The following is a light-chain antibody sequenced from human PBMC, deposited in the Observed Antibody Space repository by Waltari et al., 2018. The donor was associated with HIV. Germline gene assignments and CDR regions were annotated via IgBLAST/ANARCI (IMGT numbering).Light chain of an antibody. CDR3: HVWDRSSDHHV. CDR2: NAS. J-gene: IGLJ1*01. CDR1: NIGSKR. Sequence: SYVLTQPPSVSVAPGQTARITCGGNNIGSKRVHWYQQKAGQAPVLVVYNASDRPSGIPERFSGSNAGYTATLTISRVEAGDEADYYCHVWDRSSDHHVFGTGTKVTVL. V-gene: IGLV3-21*02.